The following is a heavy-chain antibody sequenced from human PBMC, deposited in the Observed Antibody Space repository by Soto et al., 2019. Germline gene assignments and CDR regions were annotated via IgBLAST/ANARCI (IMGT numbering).Heavy chain of an antibody. V-gene: IGHV4-31*03. Sequence: SETLSLTCTVSGGSISSGGYYWSWIRQHPGKGLEWIGYIYYSGSPYYNPSLKSRLTISVDTSKNQFSLKLSSVTAADTAVYYCARDGIDGTAFDYWGQGILVTVSS. D-gene: IGHD1-26*01. J-gene: IGHJ4*02. CDR1: GGSISSGGYY. CDR3: ARDGIDGTAFDY. CDR2: IYYSGSP.